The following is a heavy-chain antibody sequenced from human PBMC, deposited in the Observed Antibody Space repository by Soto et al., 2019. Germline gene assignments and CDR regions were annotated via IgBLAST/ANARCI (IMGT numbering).Heavy chain of an antibody. Sequence: ESGGGVVQSGRSLRLSCVASGFSFSNFAIHWIRQAPGRGLEWVAVISNDGSTKSYADSVKGRFTISRDNSKKTLYLQMNSLRPADTALYYCASGNPDVWGQGTSVTVSS. V-gene: IGHV3-30*03. CDR3: ASGNPDV. CDR2: ISNDGSTK. J-gene: IGHJ6*02. CDR1: GFSFSNFA.